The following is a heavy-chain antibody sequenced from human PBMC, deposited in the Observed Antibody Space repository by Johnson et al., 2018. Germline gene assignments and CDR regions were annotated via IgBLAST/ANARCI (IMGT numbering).Heavy chain of an antibody. V-gene: IGHV4-61*02. J-gene: IGHJ3*02. D-gene: IGHD3-22*01. CDR2: VYTLGNT. CDR3: ASVVDYYDSSGYYRHDAFDI. CDR1: GGSISSGFYY. Sequence: QLQESGPGLVRPSQTLSLTCTVSGGSISSGFYYWTWIRQPAGKGLEWIGRVYTLGNTNSNPSLKRRVTISVDTSKNQLSLRLNSVTAADPAVYYLASVVDYYDSSGYYRHDAFDIWGQGTMVTVSS.